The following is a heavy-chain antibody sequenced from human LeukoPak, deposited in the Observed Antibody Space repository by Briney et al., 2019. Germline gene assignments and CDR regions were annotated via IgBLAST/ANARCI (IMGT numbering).Heavy chain of an antibody. Sequence: SETLSLTCTVSGGSISSYYWGWIRQPPGKGLEWIGNIYYSGSTYYNPSLKSRVTISVDTSKNQFSLNLSAVTAADTAVYYCASVRRGFGGSSKYHSYYYMDVWGNGTTVTISS. CDR1: GGSISSYY. CDR2: IYYSGST. V-gene: IGHV4-39*01. D-gene: IGHD3-10*01. J-gene: IGHJ6*03. CDR3: ASVRRGFGGSSKYHSYYYMDV.